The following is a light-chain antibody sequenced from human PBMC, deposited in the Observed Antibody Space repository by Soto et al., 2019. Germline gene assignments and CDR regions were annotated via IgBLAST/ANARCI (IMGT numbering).Light chain of an antibody. J-gene: IGKJ1*01. Sequence: IQLTQSPSSLSASVGDRVTITCRASQGVSSYLAWFQQRPCKAPKLLIFGASTLQNGVPARFSGGGFGPEFTLPITSLQPEDFATSYCHQVYTYPRTFGQGTKVEIK. CDR1: QGVSSY. V-gene: IGKV1-9*01. CDR2: GAS. CDR3: HQVYTYPRT.